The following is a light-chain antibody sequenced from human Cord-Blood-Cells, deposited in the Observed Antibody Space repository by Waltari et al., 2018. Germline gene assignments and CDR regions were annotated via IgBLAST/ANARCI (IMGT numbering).Light chain of an antibody. CDR1: QSVSSY. CDR3: QQSYSTPYS. CDR2: AAS. V-gene: IGKV1-39*01. Sequence: TPSPATLSLSSGERATLSCRASQSVSSYLNWYQQKPGKATKLLIYAASSLQSGVPSRFSGSGSGTDFTLTISSLQPEDFATYYCQQSYSTPYSFGQGTKLEIK. J-gene: IGKJ2*03.